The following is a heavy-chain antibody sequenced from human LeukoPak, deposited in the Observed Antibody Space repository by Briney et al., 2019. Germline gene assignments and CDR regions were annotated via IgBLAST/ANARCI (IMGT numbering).Heavy chain of an antibody. V-gene: IGHV3-23*01. CDR1: GFTFSSYA. D-gene: IGHD3-3*01. J-gene: IGHJ4*02. CDR3: AKGPGYDFWSGYYGYFDY. CDR2: ISGSGGST. Sequence: GGSLRLSCAASGFTFSSYAMSWVRQAPGKGLEWVSGISGSGGSTYYADSVKGRFTISRDSSKNTLYLQMNSLRAEDTAVYYRAKGPGYDFWSGYYGYFDYWGQGTLVTVSS.